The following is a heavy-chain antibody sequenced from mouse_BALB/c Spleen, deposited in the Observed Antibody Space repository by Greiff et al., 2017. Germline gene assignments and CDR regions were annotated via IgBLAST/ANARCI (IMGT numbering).Heavy chain of an antibody. CDR1: GDSITSGY. CDR2: ISYSGST. CDR3: ARYTPITTVVAFDY. D-gene: IGHD1-1*01. V-gene: IGHV3-8*02. Sequence: VQLKESGPSLVNPSQTLSLTCSVTGDSITSGYWNWIRKFPGNKLEYMGYISYSGSTYYNPSLKSRISITRDTSKNQYYLQLNSVTTEDTATYYCARYTPITTVVAFDYWGQGTTLTVSS. J-gene: IGHJ2*01.